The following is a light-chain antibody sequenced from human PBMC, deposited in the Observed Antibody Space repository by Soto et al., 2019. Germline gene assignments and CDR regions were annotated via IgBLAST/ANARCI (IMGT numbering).Light chain of an antibody. V-gene: IGLV2-14*01. Sequence: QSALTQPASVSGSPGQSITISCTGTSSDVGYYQYVSWYQQHTGKAPKVMIYEVSNRPSGVSNRFSGSKSGNTASLTISGLQAEDEAAYYCSSYTSSSTLVFGTGTKLTVL. CDR2: EVS. CDR3: SSYTSSSTLV. CDR1: SSDVGYYQY. J-gene: IGLJ1*01.